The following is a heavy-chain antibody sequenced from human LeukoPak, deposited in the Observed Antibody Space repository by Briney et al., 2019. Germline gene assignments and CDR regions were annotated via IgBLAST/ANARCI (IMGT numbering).Heavy chain of an antibody. CDR2: ISSSSSTI. V-gene: IGHV3-48*04. CDR1: GITLSNYG. CDR3: ARDSFWSGYYDY. Sequence: GGSLRLSCVVSGITLSNYGMNWVRQAPGKGLEWVSYISSSSSTIYYADSVKGRFTISRDNAKNSLYLQMNSLRAEDTAVYYCARDSFWSGYYDYWGQGTLVTVSS. D-gene: IGHD3-3*01. J-gene: IGHJ4*02.